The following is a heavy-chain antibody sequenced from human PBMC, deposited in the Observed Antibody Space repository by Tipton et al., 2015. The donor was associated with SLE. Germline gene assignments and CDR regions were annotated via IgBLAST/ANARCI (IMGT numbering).Heavy chain of an antibody. CDR1: GGSFSGYY. CDR3: GSLRTEYYYGSRADY. Sequence: TLSLTCAVYGGSFSGYYWSWIRQPPGKGLEWIGEINHSGSTNYNPSLKSRVTISVDTSKNLFSRKLSSVTAADTAVYYCGSLRTEYYYGSRADYWGQGTLVTVSS. D-gene: IGHD3-10*01. J-gene: IGHJ4*02. CDR2: INHSGST. V-gene: IGHV4-34*01.